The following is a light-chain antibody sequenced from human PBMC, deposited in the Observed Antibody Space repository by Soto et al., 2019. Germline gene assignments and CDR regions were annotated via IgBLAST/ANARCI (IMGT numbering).Light chain of an antibody. CDR2: TND. J-gene: IGLJ2*01. CDR3: ATWDDSLSVV. Sequence: QSVLTQPPSASGTPGQRVTISCSGSSSNIGSKTVNWYQQLPGTAPRLLIFTNDQRPSGVPDRFSGSKSGTSASLAISGLQSEDEADYYCATWDDSLSVVFGGGTQLTVL. V-gene: IGLV1-44*01. CDR1: SSNIGSKT.